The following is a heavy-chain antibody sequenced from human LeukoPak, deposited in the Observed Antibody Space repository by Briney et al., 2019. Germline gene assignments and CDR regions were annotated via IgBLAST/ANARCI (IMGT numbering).Heavy chain of an antibody. Sequence: SETLSLTCTVSGGSISSYYWSWIRQPAGKGLEWIGRIYTSGSTNYNPSLKSRVTMSVDTSKNQFSLKLSSVTAADTAVYYCARGRGLVSPNYYMDVWGKGTTVTISS. CDR3: ARGRGLVSPNYYMDV. CDR1: GGSISSYY. V-gene: IGHV4-4*07. CDR2: IYTSGST. J-gene: IGHJ6*03. D-gene: IGHD3-22*01.